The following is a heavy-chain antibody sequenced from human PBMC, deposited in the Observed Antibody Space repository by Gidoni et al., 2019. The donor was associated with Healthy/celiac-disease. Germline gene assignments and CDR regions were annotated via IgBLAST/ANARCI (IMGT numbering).Heavy chain of an antibody. CDR3: ARFEYSSSSGFDY. J-gene: IGHJ4*02. V-gene: IGHV3-30-3*01. CDR2: ISYDGSNK. CDR1: GCTFSSYA. D-gene: IGHD6-6*01. Sequence: QVQLVESGGGVVQPGRSLRLSCAASGCTFSSYAMHWVRQAPGKGLEWVAVISYDGSNKYYADSVKGRFTISRDNSKNTLYLQMNSLRAEDTAVYYCARFEYSSSSGFDYWGQGTLVTVSS.